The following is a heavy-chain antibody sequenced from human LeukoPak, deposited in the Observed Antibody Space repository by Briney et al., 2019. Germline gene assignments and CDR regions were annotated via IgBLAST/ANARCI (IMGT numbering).Heavy chain of an antibody. CDR1: GYTFSNYA. V-gene: IGHV1-3*01. CDR3: ARESYGGYQFDI. J-gene: IGHJ3*02. CDR2: INAGDGDT. Sequence: ASVKVSCKASGYTFSNYAVRWVRQAPGQRLEWMGRINAGDGDTNYSQKFQGRVTITRDTSASTAHMELSSLRSEDTALYYCARESYGGYQFDIWGQGTVVTVSS. D-gene: IGHD4-23*01.